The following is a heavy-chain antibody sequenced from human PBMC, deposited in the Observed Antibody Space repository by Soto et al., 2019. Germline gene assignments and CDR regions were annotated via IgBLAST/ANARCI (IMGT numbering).Heavy chain of an antibody. CDR3: ARVEDSSGYYAY. D-gene: IGHD3-22*01. Sequence: ASVKVSCKTSGYTFNSNGVTWVRQAPGQGLEWMGIISPSGGSTSYAQKFQGRVTMTRDTSTSTVYMELSSLRSEDTAVYYCARVEDSSGYYAYWGQGTLVTVSS. CDR2: ISPSGGST. V-gene: IGHV1-46*02. CDR1: GYTFNSNG. J-gene: IGHJ4*02.